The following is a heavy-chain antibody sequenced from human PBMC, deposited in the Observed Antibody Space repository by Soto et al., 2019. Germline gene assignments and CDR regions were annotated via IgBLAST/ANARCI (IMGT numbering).Heavy chain of an antibody. CDR1: GFTFSSYS. CDR2: ISSSSSYI. Sequence: PGGSLRLSCAASGFTFSSYSMNWVRQAPGKGLEWVSSISSSSSYIYYADSVKGRFTISRDNAKNSLYLQMNSLRAEDTAVYYCARDSSPVVVVVPAADFDYWGQGTLVTVSS. CDR3: ARDSSPVVVVVPAADFDY. D-gene: IGHD2-2*01. J-gene: IGHJ4*02. V-gene: IGHV3-21*01.